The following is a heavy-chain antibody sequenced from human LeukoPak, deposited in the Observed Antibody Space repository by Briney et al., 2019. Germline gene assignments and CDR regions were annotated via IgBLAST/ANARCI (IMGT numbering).Heavy chain of an antibody. Sequence: GGSLRLSCAASGFTFSSYEMNWVRQAPGKGLEWVSSISSSSSYIYYADSVKGRFTISRDNAKNSLYLQMNSLRAEDTAVYYCARDRRYSSGYYYMDVWGKGTTVTVSS. CDR1: GFTFSSYE. CDR2: ISSSSSYI. V-gene: IGHV3-21*01. D-gene: IGHD6-19*01. J-gene: IGHJ6*03. CDR3: ARDRRYSSGYYYMDV.